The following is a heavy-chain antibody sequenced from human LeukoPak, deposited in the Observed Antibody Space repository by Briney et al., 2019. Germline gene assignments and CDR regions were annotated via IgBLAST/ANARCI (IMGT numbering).Heavy chain of an antibody. Sequence: GRSLRLSCAASGFTFSSYGMHWVRQAPGKGLEWVAVIWYGGSNKYYADSVKGRFTISRDNSKNTLYLQMNSLRAEDTAVYYCAKLAARGSTEDAFDIWGQGTMVTVSS. CDR1: GFTFSSYG. D-gene: IGHD6-6*01. CDR2: IWYGGSNK. V-gene: IGHV3-30*18. CDR3: AKLAARGSTEDAFDI. J-gene: IGHJ3*02.